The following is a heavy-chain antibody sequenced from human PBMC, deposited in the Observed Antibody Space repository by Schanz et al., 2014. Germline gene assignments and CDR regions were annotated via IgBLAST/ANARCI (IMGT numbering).Heavy chain of an antibody. D-gene: IGHD3-10*01. CDR1: GYIFTTYG. V-gene: IGHV1-2*02. Sequence: QVHLVQSGTEVKKPGASVKVSCKTSGYIFTTYGISWVRQAPGQGLEWMGWISANSGGTNYAQKFQGRVTMTRDTSISTAYMELSRLKSDDTAVYYCARALFGSGHGDVWGQGTTVTVSS. J-gene: IGHJ6*02. CDR2: ISANSGGT. CDR3: ARALFGSGHGDV.